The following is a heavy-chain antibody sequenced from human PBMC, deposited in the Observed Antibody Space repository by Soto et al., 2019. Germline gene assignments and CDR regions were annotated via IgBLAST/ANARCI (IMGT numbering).Heavy chain of an antibody. CDR2: ISSSSSYI. Sequence: GRSLRLSCAASGFTFSSYSMNWVRQAPGKWLEWVSSISSSSSYIYYADSVTDRFTISRDNAKNSLYLQMDSLRADHTSVYYCERGVSIWCGSGMDVWGQGTTVTVSS. J-gene: IGHJ6*02. CDR1: GFTFSSYS. D-gene: IGHD3-3*01. V-gene: IGHV3-21*01. CDR3: ERGVSIWCGSGMDV.